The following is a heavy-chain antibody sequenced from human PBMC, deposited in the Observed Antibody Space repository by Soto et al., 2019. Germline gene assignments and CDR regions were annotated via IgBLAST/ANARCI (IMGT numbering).Heavy chain of an antibody. D-gene: IGHD3-9*01. Sequence: QVQLVESGGGVVQPGRSLRLSCAASGFTFSSYGMHWVRQAPGKGLEWVAVIWYDGSNKYYADSVKGRFTISRDNSKNTLYLQMNSLRAEDTAVYYCARGKVLTGYYGYYGMDVWGPGTTVTVSS. CDR2: IWYDGSNK. V-gene: IGHV3-33*01. J-gene: IGHJ6*02. CDR3: ARGKVLTGYYGYYGMDV. CDR1: GFTFSSYG.